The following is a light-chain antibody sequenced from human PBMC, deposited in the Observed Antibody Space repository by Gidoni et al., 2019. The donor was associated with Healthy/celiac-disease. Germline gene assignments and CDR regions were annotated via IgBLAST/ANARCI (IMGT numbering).Light chain of an antibody. CDR2: WAS. Sequence: DIVMTQSPDSLAVSLGERATINCKSSQSVLYSSNNKNYLAWYQQKPGQPPKLRIYWASTRESGVPDRFSGSGSGTGFTLTISSLQAEDVAVYYCQQYYSTPQTFGQGTKLEIK. CDR1: QSVLYSSNNKNY. J-gene: IGKJ2*01. V-gene: IGKV4-1*01. CDR3: QQYYSTPQT.